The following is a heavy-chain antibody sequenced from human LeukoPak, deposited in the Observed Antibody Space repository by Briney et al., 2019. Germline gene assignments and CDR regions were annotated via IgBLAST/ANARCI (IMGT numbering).Heavy chain of an antibody. Sequence: PGGSLRLSCAASGFTFSDYGMHWVRQAPGKGLEWVALISYDGTTKYYADSVKGRFTISRDNSKNTLYLQMNSLRAEDTAVYYCAKDNSVIDLYYFDYWGQGTLVTVSS. J-gene: IGHJ4*02. V-gene: IGHV3-30*18. D-gene: IGHD3-3*01. CDR1: GFTFSDYG. CDR3: AKDNSVIDLYYFDY. CDR2: ISYDGTTK.